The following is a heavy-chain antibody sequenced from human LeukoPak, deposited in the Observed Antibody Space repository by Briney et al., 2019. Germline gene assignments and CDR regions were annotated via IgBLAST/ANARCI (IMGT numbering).Heavy chain of an antibody. V-gene: IGHV3-7*03. CDR2: IKQDGSEK. CDR1: GFTFSSYW. D-gene: IGHD6-19*01. CDR3: ARVSGWKVYYFDY. J-gene: IGHJ4*02. Sequence: GGSLRLSCAASGFTFSSYWMSWVRQAPGKGLEWVANIKQDGSEKYYVDSVKGRFTISRDNAKNSLYPQMNSLRAEDTAVYYCARVSGWKVYYFDYWGQGTLVTVSS.